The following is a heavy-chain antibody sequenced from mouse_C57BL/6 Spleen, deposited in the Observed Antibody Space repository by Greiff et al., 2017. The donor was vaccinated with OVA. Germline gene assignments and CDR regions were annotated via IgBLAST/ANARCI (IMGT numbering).Heavy chain of an antibody. V-gene: IGHV1-42*01. D-gene: IGHD6-2*01. CDR2: INPSTGGT. CDR1: GYSFTGYY. CDR3: ARSELAESLYYFDY. Sequence: EVQLQQSGPELVKPGASVKISCKASGYSFTGYYMNWVKQSPEKSLEWIGEINPSTGGTTYNQKFKAKATLTVDKSSSTAYMQLKSLTSEDSAVYYCARSELAESLYYFDYWGQGTTRPVSS. J-gene: IGHJ2*01.